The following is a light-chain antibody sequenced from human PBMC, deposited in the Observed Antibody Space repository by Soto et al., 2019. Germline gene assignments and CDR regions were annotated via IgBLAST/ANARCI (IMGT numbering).Light chain of an antibody. CDR1: SSNIGSNY. Sequence: QSVLTQPPSASGTPGKRVTLSCSGSSSNIGSNYVYWYQQLPGTAPKLLIYRNNQRPSGVPDRFSGSKSGTSASLAISGLRSEDEADYYCAAWDDSLSGSAVFGGGTKLTVL. V-gene: IGLV1-47*01. CDR2: RNN. CDR3: AAWDDSLSGSAV. J-gene: IGLJ2*01.